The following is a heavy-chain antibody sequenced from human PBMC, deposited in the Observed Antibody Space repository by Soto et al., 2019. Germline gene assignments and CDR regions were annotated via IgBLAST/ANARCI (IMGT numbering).Heavy chain of an antibody. D-gene: IGHD3-3*01. CDR3: ASHYDMWSGYLSPVDY. CDR2: IDTSGTKI. V-gene: IGHV3-11*01. Sequence: QVQLVESGGDLVKPGGSLRLSCAASGYTFSDYYMSWFRQAPGKGRDGISYIDTSGTKIYYADSVKGRFTITRDNAKNSLYLEMNSLRDEDTAVYYCASHYDMWSGYLSPVDYWGQGTLVTVSS. CDR1: GYTFSDYY. J-gene: IGHJ4*02.